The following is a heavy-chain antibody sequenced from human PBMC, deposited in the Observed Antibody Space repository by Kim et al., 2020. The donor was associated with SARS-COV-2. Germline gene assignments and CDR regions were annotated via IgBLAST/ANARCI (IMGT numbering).Heavy chain of an antibody. Sequence: YNPSLKSRVTISVDTSKNQFSLKLSSVTAADTAVYYCARVTMVRGVNFDYWGQGTLVTVSS. J-gene: IGHJ4*02. CDR3: ARVTMVRGVNFDY. V-gene: IGHV4-34*01. D-gene: IGHD3-10*01.